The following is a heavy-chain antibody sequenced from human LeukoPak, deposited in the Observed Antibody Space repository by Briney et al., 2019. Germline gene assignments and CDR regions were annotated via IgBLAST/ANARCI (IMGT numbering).Heavy chain of an antibody. Sequence: GESLKISCKGSGYSFSIYWIGWVRQMPGKGLEWMGIIYPGDSDTRYSPSFQGQVTISADKSLSTAYLQWSSLKASDAAMYYCARQDPAGEYYFDRWGQGTLVTVST. CDR3: ARQDPAGEYYFDR. D-gene: IGHD3-10*01. CDR1: GYSFSIYW. J-gene: IGHJ4*02. V-gene: IGHV5-51*01. CDR2: IYPGDSDT.